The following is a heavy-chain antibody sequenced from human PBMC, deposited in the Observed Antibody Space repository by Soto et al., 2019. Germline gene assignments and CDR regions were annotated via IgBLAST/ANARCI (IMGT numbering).Heavy chain of an antibody. V-gene: IGHV3-23*01. D-gene: IGHD2-15*01. CDR3: ARGDSGGSGSPASYYYSGLDV. CDR1: GFTFSSYA. Sequence: DVQLLESGGHLVQPGGSLRLSCAASGFTFSSYAMSWVRQAPGKGLEWVSSVSAGGDMTYSSASVKGRFTISRDNSNNALLLQMNSLRIEDTALYYCARGDSGGSGSPASYYYSGLDVWGQGATVTVS. J-gene: IGHJ6*02. CDR2: VSAGGDMT.